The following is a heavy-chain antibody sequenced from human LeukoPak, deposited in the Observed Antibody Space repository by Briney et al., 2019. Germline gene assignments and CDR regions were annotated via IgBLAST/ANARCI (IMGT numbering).Heavy chain of an antibody. CDR3: ARDSGPIAVAGIDAFDI. D-gene: IGHD6-19*01. V-gene: IGHV1-69*04. CDR1: GGTFSSYA. Sequence: SVKVSCEASGGTFSSYAISWVRQAPGQRLEWMGRIIPILGIANYAQKFQGRGTITADKSTSTAYMELSSLRSEDTAVYYCARDSGPIAVAGIDAFDIWGQGTMVTVSS. CDR2: IIPILGIA. J-gene: IGHJ3*02.